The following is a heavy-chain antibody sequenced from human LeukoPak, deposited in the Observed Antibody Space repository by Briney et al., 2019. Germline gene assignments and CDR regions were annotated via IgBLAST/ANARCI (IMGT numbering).Heavy chain of an antibody. V-gene: IGHV4-34*01. CDR3: ARYCSSTSCTPNWFDP. J-gene: IGHJ5*02. CDR2: INHSGST. D-gene: IGHD2-2*01. CDR1: GGSFGGYY. Sequence: SETLSLTCAVYGGSFGGYYWSWIRQPPGKGLEWIGEINHSGSTNYNPSLKSRVTISVDTSKNQFSLKLSSVTAADTAVYYCARYCSSTSCTPNWFDPWGQGTLVTVSS.